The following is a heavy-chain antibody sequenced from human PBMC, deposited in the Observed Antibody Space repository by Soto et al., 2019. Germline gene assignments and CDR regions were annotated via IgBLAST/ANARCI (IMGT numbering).Heavy chain of an antibody. J-gene: IGHJ4*02. Sequence: QVQLVQSGAEVKKPGASVKVSCKASGYTFATYDFAWVRQATGQGLEWMGWMNPNTGNTCYAQAFRGRVTMTRNTSITTAYMELSSLRSEDTAVYFCARRKERSGPYYLDSWGQGTLVTVSS. CDR3: ARRKERSGPYYLDS. CDR1: GYTFATYD. D-gene: IGHD6-25*01. CDR2: MNPNTGNT. V-gene: IGHV1-8*01.